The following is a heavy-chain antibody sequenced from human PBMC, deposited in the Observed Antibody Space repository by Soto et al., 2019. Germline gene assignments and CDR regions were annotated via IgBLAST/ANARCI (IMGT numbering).Heavy chain of an antibody. V-gene: IGHV4-30-4*01. CDR1: GGSISSGDYY. D-gene: IGHD3-10*01. CDR2: IYYSGST. CDR3: ARDLSGENWFDP. J-gene: IGHJ5*02. Sequence: SETLSLTCTVSGGSISSGDYYLSWIRQPPGKGLEWIGYIYYSGSTYYNPSLKSRVTISVDTSKNQFSLKLSSVTAADTAVYYCARDLSGENWFDPWGQGTLVTVSS.